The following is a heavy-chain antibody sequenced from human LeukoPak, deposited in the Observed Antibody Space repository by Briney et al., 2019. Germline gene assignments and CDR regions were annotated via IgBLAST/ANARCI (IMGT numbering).Heavy chain of an antibody. D-gene: IGHD3-3*01. CDR3: ARAKSITILGVKSGFYMDV. V-gene: IGHV1-69*05. Sequence: GASVKVSCKASGGTFSSYAISWVRQAPGQGLEWMGGIIPIFGTAIYAQKFQGRVTITTDESTSTAYMELSSLRSEDTAVYYCARAKSITILGVKSGFYMDVWGKGTTVTVSS. J-gene: IGHJ6*03. CDR1: GGTFSSYA. CDR2: IIPIFGTA.